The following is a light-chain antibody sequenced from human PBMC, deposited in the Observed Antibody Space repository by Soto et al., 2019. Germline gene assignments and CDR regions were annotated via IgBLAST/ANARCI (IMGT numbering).Light chain of an antibody. CDR3: CSYAGTYTDV. J-gene: IGLJ1*01. CDR1: SSDVGSYDY. V-gene: IGLV2-11*01. CDR2: DVT. Sequence: QSALTQPRSVSGSPGQSVTISCTGSSSDVGSYDYVSWYQHHPGKAPKVIIYDVTKRPSGVPDRFSGSKSGNTASLTISGLQAEDEADYYCCSYAGTYTDVFGTGTKLTVL.